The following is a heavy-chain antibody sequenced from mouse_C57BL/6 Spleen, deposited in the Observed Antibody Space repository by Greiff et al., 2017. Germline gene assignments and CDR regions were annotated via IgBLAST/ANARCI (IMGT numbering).Heavy chain of an antibody. CDR1: GFTFSSYA. D-gene: IGHD1-1*01. J-gene: IGHJ2*01. Sequence: EVMLVESGEGLVKPGGSLKLSCAASGFTFSSYAMSWVRQTPEKRLEWVAYISSGGDYIYYADTVKGRFTISRDNARNTLYLQMSSLKSEDTAMYYCTRVSTVVAHDFDCWGQGTTLTVSS. CDR2: ISSGGDYI. CDR3: TRVSTVVAHDFDC. V-gene: IGHV5-9-1*02.